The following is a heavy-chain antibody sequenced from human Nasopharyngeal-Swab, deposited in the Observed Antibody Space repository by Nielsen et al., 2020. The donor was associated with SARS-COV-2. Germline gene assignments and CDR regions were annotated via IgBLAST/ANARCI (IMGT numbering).Heavy chain of an antibody. J-gene: IGHJ3*02. D-gene: IGHD5-18*01. Sequence: VRQAPGKGLEWVGRIKSKTDGGTTDYAAPVKGRFTISRDDSKNTLYLQMNSLKTEDTAVYYCITLLPAMVGLADAFDIWGQGTMVTVSS. CDR2: IKSKTDGGTT. V-gene: IGHV3-15*01. CDR3: ITLLPAMVGLADAFDI.